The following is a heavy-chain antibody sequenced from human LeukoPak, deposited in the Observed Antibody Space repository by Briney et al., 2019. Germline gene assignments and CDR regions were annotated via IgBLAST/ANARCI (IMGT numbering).Heavy chain of an antibody. CDR3: AKDQYDSSGYYGLGGGIDY. CDR1: GFTFSSYG. D-gene: IGHD3-22*01. CDR2: ISGSGGST. Sequence: GGSLRLSCAASGFTFSSYGMHWVRQAPGKGLEWVSAISGSGGSTNYADSVKGRFTISRDNSKNTLYLQMNSLRAEDTAVYYCAKDQYDSSGYYGLGGGIDYWGQGTLVTVSS. J-gene: IGHJ4*02. V-gene: IGHV3-23*01.